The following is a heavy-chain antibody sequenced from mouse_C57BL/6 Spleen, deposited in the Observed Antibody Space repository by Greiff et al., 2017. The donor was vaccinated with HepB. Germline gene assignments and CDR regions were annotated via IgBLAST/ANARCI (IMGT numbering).Heavy chain of an antibody. V-gene: IGHV1-69*01. CDR3: ARRRTPYAMDY. CDR1: GYTFTSYW. J-gene: IGHJ4*01. CDR2: IDPSDSYT. Sequence: VQLQQPGAELVMPGASVKLSCKASGYTFTSYWMHWVKQRPGQGLEWIGEIDPSDSYTNYNQKFKGKSTLTVDKSSSTAYMQLSSLTSEDSAVYYCARRRTPYAMDYWGQGTSVTVSS.